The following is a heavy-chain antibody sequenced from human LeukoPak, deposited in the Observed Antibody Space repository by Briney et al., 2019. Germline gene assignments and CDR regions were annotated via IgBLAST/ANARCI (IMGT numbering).Heavy chain of an antibody. D-gene: IGHD4-17*01. V-gene: IGHV3-9*03. J-gene: IGHJ4*02. CDR2: ISWNSGSI. CDR1: GFTFDDYA. CDR3: AKDRYGDYAYSGFDY. Sequence: PGGSLRLSCAASGFTFDDYAMHWVRQAPGKGLEWVSGISWNSGSIGYADPVKGRFTISRDNAKNSLYLQMNSLRAEDMALYYCAKDRYGDYAYSGFDYWGQGTLVTVSS.